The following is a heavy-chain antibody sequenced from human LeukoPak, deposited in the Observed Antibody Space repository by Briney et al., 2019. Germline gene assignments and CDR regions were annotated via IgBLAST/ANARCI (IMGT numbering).Heavy chain of an antibody. J-gene: IGHJ4*02. Sequence: GGSLRLSCAASGFTVSSNYMSWVRQAPGKGLEWVSRISGSGGSTYYADSVKGRFTISRDTSKNTLSLQMNSLRAEDTAVYYCAKEIQLWLTPFDYWGQGTLVTVSS. CDR2: ISGSGGST. D-gene: IGHD5-18*01. CDR3: AKEIQLWLTPFDY. V-gene: IGHV3-23*01. CDR1: GFTVSSNY.